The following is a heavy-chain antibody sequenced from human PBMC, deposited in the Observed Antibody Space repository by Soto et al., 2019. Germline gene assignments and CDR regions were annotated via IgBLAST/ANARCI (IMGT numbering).Heavy chain of an antibody. D-gene: IGHD5-12*01. Sequence: QVQLVQSGAEVTKPGASVKVSCKASGYSFTGYYMHWVRQAPGQGLEWMGWIHPNSGGTNYAQKFQGRVTMTRDTSITTAYMEVSRLRSDDTAVYYCARGERDSGFAKDYWGQGTLVTVSS. CDR2: IHPNSGGT. V-gene: IGHV1-2*02. J-gene: IGHJ4*02. CDR1: GYSFTGYY. CDR3: ARGERDSGFAKDY.